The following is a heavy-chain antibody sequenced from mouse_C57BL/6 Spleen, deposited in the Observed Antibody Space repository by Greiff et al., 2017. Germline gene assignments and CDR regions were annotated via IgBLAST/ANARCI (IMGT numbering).Heavy chain of an antibody. Sequence: VQLKESVAELVRPGASVKLSCTASGFNIKNTYMHWVKQRPEQGLEWIGRIDPANGNTKYAPKFQGKATITADTSSNTAYLQLSSLTSEDTAIDYWDSEEADYYGSNAYWGQGTLVTVSA. CDR3: DSEEADYYGSNAY. J-gene: IGHJ3*01. V-gene: IGHV14-3*01. CDR2: IDPANGNT. CDR1: GFNIKNTY. D-gene: IGHD1-1*01.